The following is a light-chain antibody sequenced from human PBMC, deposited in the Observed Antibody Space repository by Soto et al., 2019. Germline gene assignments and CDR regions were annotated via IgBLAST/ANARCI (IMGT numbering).Light chain of an antibody. CDR2: GAS. Sequence: EIVLTQSPGTLSLSPGQRATLSCRASQSVTSSYLAWYQQKPGQAPRLLIYGASNRATGIPDRFSGSGSGTDFTLTISRLGPEDLAVYYCQQYGSSPLSFGGGTRWIS. CDR1: QSVTSSY. J-gene: IGKJ4*01. V-gene: IGKV3-20*01. CDR3: QQYGSSPLS.